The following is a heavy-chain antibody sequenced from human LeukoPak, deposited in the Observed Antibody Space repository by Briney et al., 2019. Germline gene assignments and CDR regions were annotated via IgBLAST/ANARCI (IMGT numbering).Heavy chain of an antibody. CDR3: AEGSCYDTDFYY. V-gene: IGHV3-23*01. CDR1: GFTFSTYV. D-gene: IGHD3-3*01. CDR2: ISGSGDNT. Sequence: GGSLRLSCAASGFTFSTYVMSWVRQAPGKGLEWVSGISGSGDNTYYADSVKGRFTISRDNSKNTLYLQMNSLRAEDTAVYYCAEGSCYDTDFYYWGQGTLVTVSS. J-gene: IGHJ4*02.